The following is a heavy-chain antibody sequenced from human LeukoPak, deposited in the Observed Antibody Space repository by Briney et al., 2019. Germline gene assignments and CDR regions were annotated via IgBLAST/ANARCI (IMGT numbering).Heavy chain of an antibody. D-gene: IGHD3-22*01. V-gene: IGHV1-69*13. CDR1: GGTFISYA. CDR2: IIPIFGTA. J-gene: IGHJ5*02. CDR3: ARDGDSSALNWFDP. Sequence: SVRVSCKASGGTFISYAISWVRQAPGQGLEWMGGIIPIFGTANYAQKFRGRVTITADESTSTAYMELSSLRSEDTAVYYCARDGDSSALNWFDPWGQGTLVTVSS.